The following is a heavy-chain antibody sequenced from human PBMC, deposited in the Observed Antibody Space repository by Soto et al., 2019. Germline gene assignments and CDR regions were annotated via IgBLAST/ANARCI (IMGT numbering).Heavy chain of an antibody. CDR2: VANDGSNQ. CDR1: GFTFSSYA. J-gene: IGHJ4*02. Sequence: QVQLVESGGGVVQPGRSLRLSCAASGFTFSSYAMQWVRQSPGEGREWVAIVANDGSNQYYAESVKGRFTISRDNSKTTVFLEMDSLRPEDTAGYYGGRSSGGSSWDHPAFWGEGTLVPVSS. V-gene: IGHV3-30*03. D-gene: IGHD6-13*01. CDR3: GRSSGGSSWDHPAF.